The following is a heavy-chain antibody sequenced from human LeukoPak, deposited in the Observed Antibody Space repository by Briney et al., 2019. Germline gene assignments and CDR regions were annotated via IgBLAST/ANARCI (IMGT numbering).Heavy chain of an antibody. CDR1: GFTFSSYA. Sequence: GGSLRLSCAASGFTFSSYAMSWVRQAPGKGLEWVSAISGSGGSTYYADSVKGRFTISRDNSKNSLYLQMNSLRAEDTAVYYCARDRGYYYDSSTDYWGQGTLVTVSS. V-gene: IGHV3-23*01. D-gene: IGHD3-22*01. CDR3: ARDRGYYYDSSTDY. CDR2: ISGSGGST. J-gene: IGHJ4*02.